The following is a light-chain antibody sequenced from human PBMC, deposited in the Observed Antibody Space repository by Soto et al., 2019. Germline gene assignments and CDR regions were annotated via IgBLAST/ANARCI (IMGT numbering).Light chain of an antibody. CDR2: DVT. Sequence: QTVLTKPASVSGSQGQSITISCTGTSSDVGGYDYVSWYQQHPGKAPKLMIYDVTNRPSGVSNRFSGSKSGNTASLTISGLQAEDEADYYCISYASINTYVFGTGTKAPS. V-gene: IGLV2-14*01. CDR1: SSDVGGYDY. CDR3: ISYASINTYV. J-gene: IGLJ1*01.